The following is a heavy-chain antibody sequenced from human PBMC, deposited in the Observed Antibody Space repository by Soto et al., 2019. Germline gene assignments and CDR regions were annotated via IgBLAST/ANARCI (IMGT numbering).Heavy chain of an antibody. CDR2: IYHSGST. D-gene: IGHD5-18*01. CDR1: GGSISSGGYS. Sequence: PSETLSLTCAVSGGSISSGGYSWSWIRQPPGKGLEWIGYIYHSGSTYYNPSLKSRVTISVDRSKNQFSLKLSSVTAADTAVYYRPKLARGYSYAGNRFDTYGQGTLVTVSS. V-gene: IGHV4-30-2*01. CDR3: PKLARGYSYAGNRFDT. J-gene: IGHJ5*02.